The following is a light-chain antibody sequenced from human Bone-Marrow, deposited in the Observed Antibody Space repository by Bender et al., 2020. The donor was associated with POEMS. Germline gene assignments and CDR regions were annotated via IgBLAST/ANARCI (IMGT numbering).Light chain of an antibody. CDR2: DVS. J-gene: IGLJ2*01. CDR1: SSDVGAYNY. Sequence: QSALIQPASVSGSPGQSITISCTGTSSDVGAYNYVSWYQQHPGKAPKLMIFDVSNRPSGVSNRFSGSKSGITASLTIFGLQAEDEADYYCSSYSSSGTYVVFGGGTKLTV. CDR3: SSYSSSGTYVV. V-gene: IGLV2-14*03.